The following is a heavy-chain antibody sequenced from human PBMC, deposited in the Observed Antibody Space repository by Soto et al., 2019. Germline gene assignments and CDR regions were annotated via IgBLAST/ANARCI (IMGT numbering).Heavy chain of an antibody. CDR2: IWPDGTNK. CDR1: EFTFGSYA. V-gene: IGHV3-33*01. Sequence: GGSLRLSCAASEFTFGSYAMHWVRQAPGKGLEWVAVIWPDGTNKFYADSVKGRFTISRDNPKNTLYLQMNSLRAEDTAVYYCARDSGPEYFQHWGQGTLVTVSS. D-gene: IGHD3-10*01. CDR3: ARDSGPEYFQH. J-gene: IGHJ1*01.